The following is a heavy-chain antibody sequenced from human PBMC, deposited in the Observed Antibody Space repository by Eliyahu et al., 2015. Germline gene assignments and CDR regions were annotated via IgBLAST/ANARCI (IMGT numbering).Heavy chain of an antibody. CDR3: AREGRTKAPDY. CDR1: GXTFSSYA. V-gene: IGHV3-23*04. Sequence: EVQLVESGGGLVQPGGSLRXSXAASGXTFSSYAMXWVRQVPGKGLEWVSAISGSGAVTHYADSVKGRFTISRDNSKYTLHLQMSSLRAEDTAIYYCAREGRTKAPDYWGQGTLVTVSS. J-gene: IGHJ4*02. CDR2: ISGSGAVT.